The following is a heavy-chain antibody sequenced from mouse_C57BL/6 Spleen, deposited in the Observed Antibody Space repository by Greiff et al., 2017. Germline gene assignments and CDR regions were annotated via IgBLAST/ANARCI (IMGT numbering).Heavy chain of an antibody. Sequence: EVKLVESGGGLVQPKGSLKLSCAASGFSFNTYAMNWVRQAPGKGLEWVARIRSKSNNYATYYADSVKDRFTISRDDSESMLYLQMNNLKTEDTAMYYCVRQDYYYGSSFGYFDVWGTGTTVTVSS. J-gene: IGHJ1*03. CDR2: IRSKSNNYAT. D-gene: IGHD1-1*01. CDR1: GFSFNTYA. V-gene: IGHV10-1*01. CDR3: VRQDYYYGSSFGYFDV.